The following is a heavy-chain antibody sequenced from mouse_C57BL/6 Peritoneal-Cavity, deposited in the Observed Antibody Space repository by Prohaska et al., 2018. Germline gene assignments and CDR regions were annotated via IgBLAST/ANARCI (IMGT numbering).Heavy chain of an antibody. CDR1: GFTFSGFW. Sequence: EVQLLETGGGLVQPGGSRGLSCEGSGFTFSGFWMSWVRQKPGKTLEWIGDINSDGSAINYAPSIKDRYTIFRDNAKGTLYLQMSNVRSEDTATYFCMRYCNYWYFDVWGTGTTVTVSS. CDR3: MRYCNYWYFDV. J-gene: IGHJ1*03. V-gene: IGHV11-2*01. CDR2: INSDGSAI.